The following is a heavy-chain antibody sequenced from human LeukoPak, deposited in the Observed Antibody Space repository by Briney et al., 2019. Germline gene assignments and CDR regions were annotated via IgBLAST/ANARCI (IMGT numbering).Heavy chain of an antibody. J-gene: IGHJ4*02. CDR3: ARDRLQLWLLPPDFDY. Sequence: GTSLSLSCAASGFTFSDYYMSWIRQAPGKGLEWVSYISSSGSTIYYADSVKGRFTISRDNAKNSLYLQMNSLRAEDTAVYYCARDRLQLWLLPPDFDYWGQGTLVTVSS. D-gene: IGHD5-18*01. CDR1: GFTFSDYY. V-gene: IGHV3-11*04. CDR2: ISSSGSTI.